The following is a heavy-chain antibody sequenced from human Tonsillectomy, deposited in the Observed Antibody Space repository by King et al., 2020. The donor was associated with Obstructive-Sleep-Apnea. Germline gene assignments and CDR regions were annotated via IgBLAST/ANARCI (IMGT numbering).Heavy chain of an antibody. CDR1: GFTFSSYA. D-gene: IGHD6-19*01. CDR3: AGGYSSGKNAFDI. Sequence: VQLVESGGGVVQPGRSLRLSCAASGFTFSSYAMHWVRQAPGKGLEWVAVISYDGSNKYYADSVKGRFTFSSDNSKNTLYLQMNRLRAEETAVYYCAGGYSSGKNAFDIWGQGTMVTVSS. V-gene: IGHV3-30*04. J-gene: IGHJ3*02. CDR2: ISYDGSNK.